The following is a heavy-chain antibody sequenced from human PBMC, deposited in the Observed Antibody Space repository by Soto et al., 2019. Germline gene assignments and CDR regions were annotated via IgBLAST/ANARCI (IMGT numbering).Heavy chain of an antibody. CDR3: VRAAYSSSWYGSSGY. CDR2: IKQDGSEK. Sequence: GGSLRLSCAASGFTFSSYWMSWVRQAPGKGLEWVANIKQDGSEKYYVDSVKGRFTISRDNAKNSLYLQMNSLRAEDTAVYYCVRAAYSSSWYGSSGYWGQGTLVTVSS. CDR1: GFTFSSYW. J-gene: IGHJ4*02. V-gene: IGHV3-7*01. D-gene: IGHD6-13*01.